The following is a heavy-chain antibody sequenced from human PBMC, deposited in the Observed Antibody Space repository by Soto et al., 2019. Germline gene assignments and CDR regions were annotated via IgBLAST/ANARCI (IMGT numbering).Heavy chain of an antibody. V-gene: IGHV3-7*01. CDR1: GFTFSSYW. CDR2: IKQDGSEK. CDR3: ARDFKPYYYYYYMDV. Sequence: GGSLRLSCAASGFTFSSYWISWVRQAPGKGLEWVANIKQDGSEKYYVASVKGRFTISRYNAKNSLYLQMNSLRAEDTAVYYCARDFKPYYYYYYMDVWGKGTTVTVSS. J-gene: IGHJ6*03.